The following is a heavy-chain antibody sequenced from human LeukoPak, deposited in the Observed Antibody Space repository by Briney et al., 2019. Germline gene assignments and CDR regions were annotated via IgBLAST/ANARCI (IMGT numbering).Heavy chain of an antibody. V-gene: IGHV3-23*01. D-gene: IGHD6-13*01. Sequence: PGGSLRLSCAAPGFTFSSYAMSWVRQAPGKGLEWVSAISGSGGSTYYADSVKGRFTISRDNSKNTLYLQMNSLRAEDTAVYYCAKGPGYSSSRGKNWFDPWGQGTLVTVSS. CDR3: AKGPGYSSSRGKNWFDP. CDR1: GFTFSSYA. J-gene: IGHJ5*02. CDR2: ISGSGGST.